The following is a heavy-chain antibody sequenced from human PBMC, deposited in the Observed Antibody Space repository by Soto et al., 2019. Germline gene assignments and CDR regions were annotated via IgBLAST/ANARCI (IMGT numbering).Heavy chain of an antibody. CDR2: IYDSGSS. J-gene: IGHJ4*02. Sequence: PSETLSLTCTVSGASISSGDYFWSWIRQYPGKGLQWIGYIYDSGSSYYTPSLKSRVTMSVYTSKNQFSLKLSSVTAADTAVYYCASEKGYISGPKNCDYWGQGTLVTVSS. CDR3: ASEKGYISGPKNCDY. D-gene: IGHD5-12*01. V-gene: IGHV4-30-4*01. CDR1: GASISSGDYF.